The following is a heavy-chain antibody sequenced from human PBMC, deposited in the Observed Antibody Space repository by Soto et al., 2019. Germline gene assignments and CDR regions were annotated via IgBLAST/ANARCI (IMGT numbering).Heavy chain of an antibody. CDR1: GGTFSSYA. CDR3: ARVGGITMVSGAFDI. D-gene: IGHD3-10*01. Sequence: SVKVSCKASGGTFSSYAISWVRQAPGQGLEWMGGIIPIFGTANYAQKFQGRATITADESTSTAYMELSSLRSEDTAVYYCARVGGITMVSGAFDIWGQGTMVTV. CDR2: IIPIFGTA. J-gene: IGHJ3*02. V-gene: IGHV1-69*13.